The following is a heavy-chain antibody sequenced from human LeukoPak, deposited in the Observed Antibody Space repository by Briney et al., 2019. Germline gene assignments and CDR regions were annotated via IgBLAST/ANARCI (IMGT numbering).Heavy chain of an antibody. Sequence: GGSLRLSCAASGFTVSSNYMSWVRQAPGKGLEWVSVIYSGGSTYYADSVKGRFTISRDNPKNTLYLQMNSLRAEDTAVYYCARDSYYYGSGSATVWGQGTTVTVSS. V-gene: IGHV3-53*01. J-gene: IGHJ6*02. CDR3: ARDSYYYGSGSATV. D-gene: IGHD3-10*01. CDR2: IYSGGST. CDR1: GFTVSSNY.